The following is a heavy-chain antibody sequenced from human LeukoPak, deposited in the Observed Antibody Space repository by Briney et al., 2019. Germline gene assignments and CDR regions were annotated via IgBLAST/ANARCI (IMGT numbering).Heavy chain of an antibody. CDR1: GYTFTSYA. J-gene: IGHJ4*02. CDR2: INAGNGNT. CDR3: ARVSMIVVERPYDY. Sequence: ASVKVSCKASGYTFTSYAMHWVRQAPGQRLEWMGWINAGNGNTKYSQKFQGRVTITRDTSASTAYMELSSLRSEDTAVYYCARVSMIVVERPYDYWGQGTLVTVSS. V-gene: IGHV1-3*01. D-gene: IGHD3-22*01.